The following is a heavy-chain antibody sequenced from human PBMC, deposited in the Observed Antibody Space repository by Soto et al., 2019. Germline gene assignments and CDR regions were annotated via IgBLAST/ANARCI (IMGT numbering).Heavy chain of an antibody. J-gene: IGHJ4*02. V-gene: IGHV4-39*07. CDR1: GDSISNKSKY. Sequence: TSETLSLTCAVSGDSISNKSKYWAWIRQPPGKGLEWIGEINHSGSTNYNPSLKSRVTISVDTSKNQFSLKLSSVTAADTAVYYCARGRDIVVVPAAFGSKFDYWGQGTLVTVSS. CDR2: INHSGST. D-gene: IGHD2-2*01. CDR3: ARGRDIVVVPAAFGSKFDY.